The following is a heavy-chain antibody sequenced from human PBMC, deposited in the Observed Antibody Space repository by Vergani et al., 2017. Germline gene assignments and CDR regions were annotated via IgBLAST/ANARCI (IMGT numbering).Heavy chain of an antibody. CDR2: ISYDGSNK. D-gene: IGHD3-9*01. CDR3: AKXEKGNSYYDILTGSRSYGMDV. CDR1: GFTFSSYG. V-gene: IGHV3-30*18. Sequence: QVQLVESGGGVVQPGRSLRLSCAASGFTFSSYGMHWVRQAPGKGLEWVAVISYDGSNKYYADSVKGRFTISRDNSKNTLYLQMNSLRAEDTAVYYCAKXEKGNSYYDILTGSRSYGMDVWGQGTTVTVSS. J-gene: IGHJ6*02.